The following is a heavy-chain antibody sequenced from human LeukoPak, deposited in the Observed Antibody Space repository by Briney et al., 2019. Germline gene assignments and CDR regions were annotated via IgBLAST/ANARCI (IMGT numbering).Heavy chain of an antibody. J-gene: IGHJ6*03. D-gene: IGHD2-2*01. V-gene: IGHV1-69*13. CDR2: IIPIFGTA. CDR1: GGTFSSYA. Sequence: ASVKASCKASGGTFSSYAISWVRQAPGQGLEWMGGIIPIFGTANYAQKFQGRVTITADESTSTAYMELSSLRSEDTAVYYCASAPVGVVPAAIYYYYYYYMDVWGKGTTVTVSS. CDR3: ASAPVGVVPAAIYYYYYYYMDV.